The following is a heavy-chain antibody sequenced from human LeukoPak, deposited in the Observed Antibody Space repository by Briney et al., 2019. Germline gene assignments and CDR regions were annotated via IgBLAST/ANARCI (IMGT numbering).Heavy chain of an antibody. Sequence: GGSLRLSCAASGFTFSSYVMSWVRQAPGKGLEWVSDNGGSGGSTYYADSVKGRFTISRDNSKNTLYLQMSSLRAEDTAVYYCAKARYSSGWHYFDYWGQGTLVTVSS. V-gene: IGHV3-23*01. J-gene: IGHJ4*02. CDR1: GFTFSSYV. CDR2: NGGSGGST. D-gene: IGHD6-19*01. CDR3: AKARYSSGWHYFDY.